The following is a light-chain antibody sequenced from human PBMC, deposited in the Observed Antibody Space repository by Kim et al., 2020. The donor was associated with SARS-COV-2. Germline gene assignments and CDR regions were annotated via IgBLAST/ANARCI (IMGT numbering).Light chain of an antibody. CDR3: SSYTSSSTYV. J-gene: IGLJ1*01. CDR2: DVS. Sequence: QSALTQPASVSGSPGQSITISCTGTSSDVGGYNYVSWYLQHPGKASKLMIYDVSKRPSAVSNRFSGSKSGNTASLTISGLQAEDEADYYCSSYTSSSTYVFGTGTKVTVL. V-gene: IGLV2-14*01. CDR1: SSDVGGYNY.